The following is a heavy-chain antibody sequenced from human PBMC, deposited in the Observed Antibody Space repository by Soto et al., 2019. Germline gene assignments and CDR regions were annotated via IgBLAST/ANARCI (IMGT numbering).Heavy chain of an antibody. Sequence: QVHLVQSGAEVKKPGASVKVSCKGSGYTFTSYGITWVRQAPGQGLEWMGWISAHNGNTDYSQKRQGRVTVTRDTPTSTAYMELRSLRSDDTAVYYCARGRYGEYWGQGALVTVSS. J-gene: IGHJ4*02. CDR2: ISAHNGNT. CDR3: ARGRYGEY. V-gene: IGHV1-18*01. D-gene: IGHD3-10*01. CDR1: GYTFTSYG.